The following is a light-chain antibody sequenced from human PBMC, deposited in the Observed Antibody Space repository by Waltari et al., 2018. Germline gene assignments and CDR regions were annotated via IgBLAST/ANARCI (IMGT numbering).Light chain of an antibody. Sequence: DIQMTQSPSTLSASVGDRVTITCRASQSINNWLAWYQQKPGKAPKILIYKASSLESGVPSRFSGSGSGTEFTLTISSLHPDDFATYYCQQYNDYWTFGQGTKVEIK. V-gene: IGKV1-5*03. CDR3: QQYNDYWT. CDR1: QSINNW. J-gene: IGKJ1*01. CDR2: KAS.